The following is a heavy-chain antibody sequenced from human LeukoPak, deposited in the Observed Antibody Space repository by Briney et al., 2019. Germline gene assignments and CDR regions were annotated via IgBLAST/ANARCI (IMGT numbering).Heavy chain of an antibody. CDR1: GGSISSYY. CDR2: IYTSGST. J-gene: IGHJ3*02. Sequence: SETLSLTCTVSGGSISSYYWSWIRQPAGKGLEWIGRIYTSGSTNYNPSLKSRVTMSVDTSKNQFSLKLSSVTAADTAVYYCARVRHSSGWYDGPAFDIWGQGTMVTVSS. V-gene: IGHV4-4*07. CDR3: ARVRHSSGWYDGPAFDI. D-gene: IGHD6-19*01.